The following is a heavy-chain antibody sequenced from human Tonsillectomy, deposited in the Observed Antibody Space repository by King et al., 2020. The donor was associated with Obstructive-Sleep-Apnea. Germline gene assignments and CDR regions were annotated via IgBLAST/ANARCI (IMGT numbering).Heavy chain of an antibody. CDR3: ARDRWVNYRFRAQYYFDY. Sequence: VQLVESGGGVVQPGRSLRLSCAASGFTFSSYAMHWVRQAPGKGLDWGAVISYDGSNKYYADSVKGRFTITRDNSKNTLYLQMNSLRAEDTAVYYCARDRWVNYRFRAQYYFDYWGQGTLVTVSS. V-gene: IGHV3-30-3*01. CDR1: GFTFSSYA. D-gene: IGHD3-10*01. CDR2: ISYDGSNK. J-gene: IGHJ4*02.